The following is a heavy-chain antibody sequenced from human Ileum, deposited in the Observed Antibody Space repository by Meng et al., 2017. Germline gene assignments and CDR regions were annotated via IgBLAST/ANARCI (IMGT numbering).Heavy chain of an antibody. CDR2: AGT. D-gene: IGHD7-27*01. J-gene: IGHJ4*02. CDR1: GGSVSTSDYQ. Sequence: QVLLQESGPGLVGPLETLSLSCTVSGGSVSTSDYQWGWIRQPPGKGLEWIGYAGTNYNPSLKSRVTISVDTSKRQFSLKLTSVTAADTAVYYCARDHWGSLNYWGQGILVTVSS. V-gene: IGHV4-61*08. CDR3: ARDHWGSLNY.